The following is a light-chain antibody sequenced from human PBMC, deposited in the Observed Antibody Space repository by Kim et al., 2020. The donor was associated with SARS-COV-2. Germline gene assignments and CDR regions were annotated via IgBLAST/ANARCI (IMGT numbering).Light chain of an antibody. CDR2: DVS. V-gene: IGLV2-14*03. Sequence: QSITFSCSGSSGDVVGYNYVSWYLQHPGKAPKLMIYDVSNRPSGVSNRFSRSKSGNTASLTSSGLQAEDEADYYCSSYTCSSTPYVFGTGTKVTVL. CDR3: SSYTCSSTPYV. CDR1: SGDVVGYNY. J-gene: IGLJ1*01.